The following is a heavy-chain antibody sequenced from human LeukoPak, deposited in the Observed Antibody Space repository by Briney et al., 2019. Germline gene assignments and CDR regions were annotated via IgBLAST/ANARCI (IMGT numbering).Heavy chain of an antibody. Sequence: PSETLSLTCAVSGYSISRGSYWGWIRQPLGKGLEWIGSVYHSGSAYYNPSLKSRVTISVDTSKNQFSLKLTSVTAADTAVYYCAVGLHSGQFAFDIWGQGTMVTVSS. CDR1: GYSISRGSY. D-gene: IGHD5-24*01. CDR2: VYHSGSA. CDR3: AVGLHSGQFAFDI. J-gene: IGHJ3*02. V-gene: IGHV4-38-2*01.